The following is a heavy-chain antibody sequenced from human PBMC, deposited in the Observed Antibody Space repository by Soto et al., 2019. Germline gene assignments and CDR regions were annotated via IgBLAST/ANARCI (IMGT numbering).Heavy chain of an antibody. D-gene: IGHD6-19*01. CDR3: ARATGSSGWYQRGYYYYYGMDV. J-gene: IGHJ6*02. V-gene: IGHV1-69*01. Sequence: VKVSCKASGGTFSSYAISWVRQAPGQGLEWMGGIIPIFGTANYAQKFQGRVTITADESTSTAYMELSSLRSEDTAVYYCARATGSSGWYQRGYYYYYGMDVWGQGTTVTVSS. CDR1: GGTFSSYA. CDR2: IIPIFGTA.